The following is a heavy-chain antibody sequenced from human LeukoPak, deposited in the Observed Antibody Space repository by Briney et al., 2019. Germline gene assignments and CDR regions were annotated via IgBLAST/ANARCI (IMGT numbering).Heavy chain of an antibody. J-gene: IGHJ5*02. CDR2: IIPIFGIA. V-gene: IGHV1-69*04. Sequence: SVKVSCKASGGTFSSYAISWVRQAPGQGLEWMGRIIPIFGIANYAQKFQGRVTITADKSTSTAYMELSSPRSEDTAVYYCATYSGSYRGGNWFDPWGQGTLVTVSS. CDR1: GGTFSSYA. CDR3: ATYSGSYRGGNWFDP. D-gene: IGHD1-26*01.